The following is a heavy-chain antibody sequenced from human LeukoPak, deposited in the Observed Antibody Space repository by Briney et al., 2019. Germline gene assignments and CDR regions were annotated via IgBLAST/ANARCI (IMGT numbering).Heavy chain of an antibody. Sequence: GGSLRLSCAASGFTFSNAWMSWVRQAPGKGLEWVGRIKSKTDGETTDYAAPVKGRFTISRDDSKNTLYLQMNSLKTEDTAVYYCTTLTYYFDFWGQGTLVTVSS. J-gene: IGHJ4*02. CDR1: GFTFSNAW. CDR3: TTLTYYFDF. CDR2: IKSKTDGETT. V-gene: IGHV3-15*01.